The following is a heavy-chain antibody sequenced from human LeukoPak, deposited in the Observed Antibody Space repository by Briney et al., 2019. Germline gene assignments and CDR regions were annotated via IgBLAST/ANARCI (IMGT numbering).Heavy chain of an antibody. CDR2: INHSGST. V-gene: IGHV4-34*01. CDR1: GGSFSGYY. J-gene: IGHJ4*02. Sequence: SETLSLTCAVYGGSFSGYYWSWIRQPPGKGLEWIGEINHSGSTNYNPSLKSRVTISVDTSKNQFSLKLSSVTAADTAVYYCARSTRVYYDSSGSLFGYWGQGTLVTVSS. CDR3: ARSTRVYYDSSGSLFGY. D-gene: IGHD3-22*01.